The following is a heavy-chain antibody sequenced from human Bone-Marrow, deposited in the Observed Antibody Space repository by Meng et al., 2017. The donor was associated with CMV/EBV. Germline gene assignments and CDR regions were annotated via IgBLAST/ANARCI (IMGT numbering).Heavy chain of an antibody. V-gene: IGHV3-21*01. CDR1: GFTFSSYS. CDR2: ISSSSSYI. D-gene: IGHD2-15*01. Sequence: GGSLRLSCAASGFTFSSYSMNWVRQAPGKGLEWVSSISSSSSYIYYADSVKGRFTISRDNSKNTLYLQMNSLRAEDTAVYYCARVSTARWRGAFDIWGQGTMVTVSS. CDR3: ARVSTARWRGAFDI. J-gene: IGHJ3*02.